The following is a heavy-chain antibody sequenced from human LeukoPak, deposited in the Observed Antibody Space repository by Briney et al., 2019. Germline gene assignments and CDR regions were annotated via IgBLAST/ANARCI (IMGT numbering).Heavy chain of an antibody. Sequence: GGSLRLSCAASGFTFRSYEMNWARQAPGKGLEWVSYISSSGSTIYYADSVKGRFTISRDNAKNSLYLQMNSLRAEDTAVCYCARDKVENYYGSGGSPLMDVWGKGTTVTVSS. CDR3: ARDKVENYYGSGGSPLMDV. CDR2: ISSSGSTI. V-gene: IGHV3-48*03. CDR1: GFTFRSYE. J-gene: IGHJ6*04. D-gene: IGHD3-10*01.